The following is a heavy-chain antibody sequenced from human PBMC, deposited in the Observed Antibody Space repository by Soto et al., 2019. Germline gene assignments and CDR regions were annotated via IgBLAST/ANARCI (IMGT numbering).Heavy chain of an antibody. CDR2: INPNSGGT. CDR3: ASPGMISSGYWGYYYYGMDV. V-gene: IGHV1-2*04. D-gene: IGHD3-22*01. J-gene: IGHJ6*02. Sequence: ASVKVSCKAAGYTFTGYYMHWVRQAPGQGLEWMGWINPNSGGTNYAQKFQGWVTMTRDTSISTAYMELSSLRSEDTAVYYCASPGMISSGYWGYYYYGMDVWGQGTTVTVSS. CDR1: GYTFTGYY.